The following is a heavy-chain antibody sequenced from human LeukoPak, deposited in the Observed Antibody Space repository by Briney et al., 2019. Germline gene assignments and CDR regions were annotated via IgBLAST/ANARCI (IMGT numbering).Heavy chain of an antibody. Sequence: ASVKVSCKASGYTFTSYGISWVRQAPGQGLEWMGWISAYNGNTNYAQKLQGRVTMTTDTSTSTAYMELRSLRSDDTAVYYCARDHCTSSGCYEYYYYGVDVWGQGTTVTVSS. V-gene: IGHV1-18*01. CDR3: ARDHCTSSGCYEYYYYGVDV. CDR2: ISAYNGNT. J-gene: IGHJ6*02. CDR1: GYTFTSYG. D-gene: IGHD2-2*01.